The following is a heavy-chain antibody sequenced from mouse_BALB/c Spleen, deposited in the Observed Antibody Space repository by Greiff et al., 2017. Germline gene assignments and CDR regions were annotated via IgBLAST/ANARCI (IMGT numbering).Heavy chain of an antibody. D-gene: IGHD2-4*01. CDR3: ASYDYDGDYFDY. Sequence: EVKVEESGPSLVKPSQTLSLTCSVTGDSITSGYWNWIRKFPGNKLEYMGYISYSGSTYYNPSLKSRISITRDTSKNQYYLQLNSVTTEDTATYYCASYDYDGDYFDYWGQGTTLTVSS. CDR2: ISYSGST. J-gene: IGHJ2*01. V-gene: IGHV3-8*02. CDR1: GDSITSGY.